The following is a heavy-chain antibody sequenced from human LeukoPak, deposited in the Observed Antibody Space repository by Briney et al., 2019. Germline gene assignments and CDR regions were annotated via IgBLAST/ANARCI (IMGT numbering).Heavy chain of an antibody. D-gene: IGHD3-10*01. CDR3: ASSDIVRGVIGAFDI. J-gene: IGHJ3*02. CDR1: GGSFSGYY. Sequence: SETLSLTCAVYGGSFSGYYWSWIRQPPGKGLEWIGEINHSGSTNYNPSLKSRVTISVDTSKNQFSLKLSSVTAADTAVYYCASSDIVRGVIGAFDIWGQGTMVTVSS. V-gene: IGHV4-34*01. CDR2: INHSGST.